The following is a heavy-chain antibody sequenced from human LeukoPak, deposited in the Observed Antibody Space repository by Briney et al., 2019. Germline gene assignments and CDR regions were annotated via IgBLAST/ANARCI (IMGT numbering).Heavy chain of an antibody. Sequence: SETLSLTCTVSGCSISSGYYWGWIRQPPGKGLEWIGGIYHSGSTYYNPSLKSRVTISVDTSKNHFSLKLTSVTAADTAVYYCARENMVATMVDYWGQGTLVTVSS. J-gene: IGHJ4*02. CDR3: ARENMVATMVDY. D-gene: IGHD5-12*01. CDR1: GCSISSGYY. V-gene: IGHV4-38-2*02. CDR2: IYHSGST.